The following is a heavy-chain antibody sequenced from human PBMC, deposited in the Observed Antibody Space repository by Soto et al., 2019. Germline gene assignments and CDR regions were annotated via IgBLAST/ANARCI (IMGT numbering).Heavy chain of an antibody. V-gene: IGHV4-4*02. CDR2: IYHSGST. CDR1: GGSISSSNW. CDR3: ARVGFREQWLEKYAFDI. J-gene: IGHJ3*02. Sequence: PSETLSLTCAVSGGSISSSNWWSWVRQPPGKGLEWIGEIYHSGSTNYNPSLKSRVTISVDKSKNQFSLKLSSVTAADTAVYYCARVGFREQWLEKYAFDIWGQGTMVTVSS. D-gene: IGHD6-19*01.